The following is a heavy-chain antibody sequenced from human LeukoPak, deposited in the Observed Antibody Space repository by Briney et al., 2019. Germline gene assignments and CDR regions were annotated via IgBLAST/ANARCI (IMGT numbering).Heavy chain of an antibody. CDR2: ISSSGSTK. V-gene: IGHV3-11*01. Sequence: PGGSLRLSCAASGFTFSDYYMSWIRQAPGKGLEWVSYISSSGSTKYYADSVKGRFTISRDNAKNSYPQMNSLRAEDTAVYYCARDGHAYGRGSPHYWGQGTLVTVSS. J-gene: IGHJ4*02. CDR3: ARDGHAYGRGSPHY. D-gene: IGHD3-10*01. CDR1: GFTFSDYY.